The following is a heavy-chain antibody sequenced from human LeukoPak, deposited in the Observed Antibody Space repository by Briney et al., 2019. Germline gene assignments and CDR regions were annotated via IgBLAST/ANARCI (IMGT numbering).Heavy chain of an antibody. D-gene: IGHD5-18*01. V-gene: IGHV4-59*01. J-gene: IGHJ4*02. CDR3: ARAGGGDTAMVTDY. CDR2: IYYSGST. CDR1: GGSISSYY. Sequence: SETLSLTCTVSGGSISSYYWSWIRQPPGKGLEWIGYIYYSGSTNYNPSLKSRVTISVDTSKNQFSLKLSSGTAADTAVYYCARAGGGDTAMVTDYWGQGTLVTVSS.